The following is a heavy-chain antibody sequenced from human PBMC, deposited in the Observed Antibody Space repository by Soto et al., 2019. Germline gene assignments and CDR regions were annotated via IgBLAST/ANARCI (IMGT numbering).Heavy chain of an antibody. CDR1: GFSLSNARMG. D-gene: IGHD2-15*01. V-gene: IGHV2-26*01. CDR3: ARIQYCSGGSCYRLDY. CDR2: IFSNDEK. J-gene: IGHJ4*02. Sequence: VSGPTLVNPTETLTLTCTVSGFSLSNARMGVSWIRQPPGKALEWLAHIFSNDEKSYSTSLKSRLTISKDTSKSQVVLTMTNMDPVDTATYYCARIQYCSGGSCYRLDYWGQGTLVTVSS.